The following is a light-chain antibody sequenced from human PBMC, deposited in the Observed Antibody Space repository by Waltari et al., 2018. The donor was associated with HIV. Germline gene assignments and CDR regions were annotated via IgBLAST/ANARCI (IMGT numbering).Light chain of an antibody. CDR2: AAS. Sequence: DIQMSQSPSSLSASVGDRVTITCRASPGIGNFLAWYQQNPGAALKLLLTAASTLATGVPSRFSGSASGTAFTLTINSLEPEDFGTYYCQQYFDVPVTFGQGTKVEIK. J-gene: IGKJ1*01. V-gene: IGKV1-NL1*01. CDR1: PGIGNF. CDR3: QQYFDVPVT.